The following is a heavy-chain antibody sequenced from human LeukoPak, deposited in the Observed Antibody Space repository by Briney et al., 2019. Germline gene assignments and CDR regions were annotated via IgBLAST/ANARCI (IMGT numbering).Heavy chain of an antibody. V-gene: IGHV4-4*07. CDR3: AGGRGVTTVANGFSRYYYGMDV. CDR1: GGSISSYY. CDR2: IYTSGST. Sequence: ASETLSLTCTVSGGSISSYYWSWIRQPAGKGLEWIGRIYTSGSTNYNPSLKSRVTMSVDTSKNQFSLKLSSVTAADTAVYYCAGGRGVTTVANGFSRYYYGMDVWGQGTTVTVSS. J-gene: IGHJ6*02. D-gene: IGHD4-11*01.